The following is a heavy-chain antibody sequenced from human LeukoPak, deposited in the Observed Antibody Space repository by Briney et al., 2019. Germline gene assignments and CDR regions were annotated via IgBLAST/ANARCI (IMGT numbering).Heavy chain of an antibody. J-gene: IGHJ4*02. CDR1: GFTFSNAW. CDR2: IWYDGSNK. V-gene: IGHV3-33*08. D-gene: IGHD1-26*01. Sequence: AGGSLRLSCAASGFTFSNAWMNWVRQAPGKGLEWVAFIWYDGSNKYYTDSVKGRFTISRDNSKNTPYLQMNSLRAEDTAVYYCAGDRATSYFDYWGQGALVTISS. CDR3: AGDRATSYFDY.